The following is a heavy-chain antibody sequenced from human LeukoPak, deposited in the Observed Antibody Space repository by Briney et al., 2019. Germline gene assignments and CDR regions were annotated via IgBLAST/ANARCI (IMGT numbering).Heavy chain of an antibody. D-gene: IGHD6-13*01. V-gene: IGHV3-23*01. CDR2: ISGSGGST. Sequence: GLSLRLSYAASGFTFSISAMSWVRQARGKGLEGGSAISGSGGSTYYADSVKGRFTFSRDNSKTTLHVQMNSLRAEDTAVYYCAKGPCIAAAGCYFDYWGQGTLVTVSS. CDR1: GFTFSISA. J-gene: IGHJ4*02. CDR3: AKGPCIAAAGCYFDY.